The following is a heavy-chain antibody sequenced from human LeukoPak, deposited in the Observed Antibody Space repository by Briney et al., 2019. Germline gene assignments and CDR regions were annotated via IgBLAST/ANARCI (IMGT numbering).Heavy chain of an antibody. J-gene: IGHJ4*02. Sequence: GGSLRLSCAASGFIFSNYWMSWVRQAPGKGLEWVANIKQDGSEKFYVDSVKGRFTISRDNAKNSLYLQMNSLRAEDTDVYYCARAKVSDYWGQGTLVTVSS. CDR1: GFIFSNYW. V-gene: IGHV3-7*01. CDR3: ARAKVSDY. CDR2: IKQDGSEK. D-gene: IGHD1-14*01.